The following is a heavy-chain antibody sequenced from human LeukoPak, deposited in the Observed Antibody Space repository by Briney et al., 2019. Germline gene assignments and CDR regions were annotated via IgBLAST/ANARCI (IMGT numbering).Heavy chain of an antibody. V-gene: IGHV4-59*12. CDR3: ARDGGTGYFDY. CDR1: GGSISIYY. CDR2: IYYSGTT. D-gene: IGHD3-16*01. J-gene: IGHJ4*02. Sequence: PSETLSLTCTVSGGSISIYYWSWIRQPPGKGLEWIGYIYYSGTTNYNPSLKSRVTISIDTSKNQFSLNLSSVTAADTAVYSCARDGGTGYFDYWGQGTLVTVSS.